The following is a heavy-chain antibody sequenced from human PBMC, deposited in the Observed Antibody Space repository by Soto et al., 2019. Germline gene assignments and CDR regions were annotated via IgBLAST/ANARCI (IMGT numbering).Heavy chain of an antibody. J-gene: IGHJ6*02. CDR3: ATSYIVATIIYYYGMDV. D-gene: IGHD5-12*01. Sequence: ASVKVSCKVSGYTLTELSMHWVRQAPGKGLEWMGGFDPEDGETIYAQKFQGRVTMTEDTSTDTAYMELSSLRSEDTAVYYCATSYIVATIIYYYGMDVWGQGTTVTVSX. V-gene: IGHV1-24*01. CDR2: FDPEDGET. CDR1: GYTLTELS.